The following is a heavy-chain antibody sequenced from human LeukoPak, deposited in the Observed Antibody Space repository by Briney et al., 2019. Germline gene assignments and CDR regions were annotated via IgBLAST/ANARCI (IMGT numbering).Heavy chain of an antibody. Sequence: SQTLSLTCALSGDSVSSNSVPWHWIRQSPSRGLEWLGRSYYRSKWFNDYVASVKSRIIINPDTSKNQFSLQLNSVTPEDTAVYYCARTKGLKDGIAATDYWGQGTLVTVSS. V-gene: IGHV6-1*01. CDR2: SYYRSKWFN. J-gene: IGHJ4*02. CDR1: GDSVSSNSVP. CDR3: ARTKGLKDGIAATDY. D-gene: IGHD6-13*01.